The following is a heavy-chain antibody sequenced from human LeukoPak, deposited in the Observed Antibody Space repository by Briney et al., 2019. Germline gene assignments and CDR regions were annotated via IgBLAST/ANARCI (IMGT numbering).Heavy chain of an antibody. D-gene: IGHD2-2*02. V-gene: IGHV4-34*01. CDR3: ARAGRPKYCSSTSCYTRGVYFDY. Sequence: SETLSFSQAVYGGSSSGYIWCWIRLPPEGGLWWGGVFTGNCDTNYNPSLKSRVTISVDTSKNQFSLKLSSVTAADTAVYYCARAGRPKYCSSTSCYTRGVYFDYWGQGTLVTVSS. J-gene: IGHJ4*02. CDR1: GGSSSGYI. CDR2: FTGNCDT.